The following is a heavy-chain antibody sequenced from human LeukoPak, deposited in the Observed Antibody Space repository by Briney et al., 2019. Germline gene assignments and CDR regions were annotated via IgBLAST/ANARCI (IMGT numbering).Heavy chain of an antibody. CDR1: GFTFSSYG. J-gene: IGHJ4*02. Sequence: HPGRSLRLSCAASGFTFSSYGMHWVRQAPGKGLEWVAVISYDGSNKYYADSVKGRFTISRDNSKNTLYLQMNSLRAEDTAVYYCARVRGSCPDYWGQGTLVTVSS. V-gene: IGHV3-30*03. CDR2: ISYDGSNK. D-gene: IGHD2-15*01. CDR3: ARVRGSCPDY.